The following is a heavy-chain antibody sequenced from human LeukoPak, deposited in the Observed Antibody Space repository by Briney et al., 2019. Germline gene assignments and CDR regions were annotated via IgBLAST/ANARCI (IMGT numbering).Heavy chain of an antibody. J-gene: IGHJ4*02. CDR2: INPNSGGT. CDR3: ARDRHQMEDFDY. CDR1: GYSFTGYY. V-gene: IGHV1-2*02. Sequence: ASVKVSCKASGYSFTGYYMQWVRQAPGQGLEWMGWINPNSGGTNYAQKLQGRVTMTTDTSTSTAYMELRSLRSDDTAVYYCARDRHQMEDFDYWGQGTLVTVSS. D-gene: IGHD2-8*01.